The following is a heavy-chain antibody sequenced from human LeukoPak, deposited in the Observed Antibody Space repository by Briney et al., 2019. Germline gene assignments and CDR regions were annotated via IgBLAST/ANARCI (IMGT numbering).Heavy chain of an antibody. V-gene: IGHV3-23*01. Sequence: PGGSLRLSCAASGFTFSSYAMSWVRQAPGKGLEWVSAISGSGGSTYYADSVKGRFTISRDNAKNSLYLQMNSLRDEDTAVYYCARDREEDFWSGYYGYYYGMDVWGQGTTVTVSS. CDR1: GFTFSSYA. D-gene: IGHD3-3*01. CDR2: ISGSGGST. J-gene: IGHJ6*02. CDR3: ARDREEDFWSGYYGYYYGMDV.